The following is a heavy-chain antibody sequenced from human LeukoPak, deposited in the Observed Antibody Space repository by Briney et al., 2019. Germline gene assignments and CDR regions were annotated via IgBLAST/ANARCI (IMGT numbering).Heavy chain of an antibody. V-gene: IGHV3-23*01. J-gene: IGHJ4*02. CDR1: GFTFSSYA. CDR2: ISGSGGTT. D-gene: IGHD3-10*01. CDR3: AREFPSMVRGYYFDY. Sequence: GGSLRLSCAASGFTFSSYAMSWVRQAPGKGLEWVSAISGSGGTTYYADSVKGRFTISRDSSKNTLYLQMNSLRAEDTAVYYCAREFPSMVRGYYFDYWGQGTLVTVSS.